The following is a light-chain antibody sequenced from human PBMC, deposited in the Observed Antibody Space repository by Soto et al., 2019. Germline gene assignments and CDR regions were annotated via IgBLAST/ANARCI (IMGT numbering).Light chain of an antibody. J-gene: IGKJ3*01. CDR1: QSVRSSY. Sequence: EIVLTQSPGTLSLSPGERATLSCGASQSVRSSYLAWYQQKPGQAPRLLIYGTSSRATGIPDRFGGSGSGTDFTLTISRREPEDVAVYYCQQYGSSPFTCGPGTKVDIK. CDR3: QQYGSSPFT. CDR2: GTS. V-gene: IGKV3-20*01.